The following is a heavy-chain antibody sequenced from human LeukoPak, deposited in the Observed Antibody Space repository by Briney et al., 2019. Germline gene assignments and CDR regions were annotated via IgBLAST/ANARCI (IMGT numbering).Heavy chain of an antibody. CDR1: GFTVSTNY. D-gene: IGHD3-10*02. J-gene: IGHJ6*04. CDR3: AELGITMIGGV. Sequence: PGGSLRLSCVVSGFTVSTNYMSWVRQAPGKGLEWVSYISSSGSTIYYADSVKGRFTISRDNAKNPLYLQMNSLRAEDTAVYYCAELGITMIGGVWGKGTTVTISS. V-gene: IGHV3-11*04. CDR2: ISSSGSTI.